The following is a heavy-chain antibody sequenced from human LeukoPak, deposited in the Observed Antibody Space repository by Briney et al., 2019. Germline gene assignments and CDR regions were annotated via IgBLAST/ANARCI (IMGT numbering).Heavy chain of an antibody. V-gene: IGHV3-48*02. CDR2: IGTSSSTI. Sequence: GGSLRLSCAASGFTFNSYGMNWVRQAPGKGLEWVSYIGTSSSTIYYADSVKGRFTISRDNAKISLYLQMNSLRDEDTAVYYCARHDYGGNSGDYWGQGTLVTVSS. CDR1: GFTFNSYG. J-gene: IGHJ4*02. D-gene: IGHD4-23*01. CDR3: ARHDYGGNSGDY.